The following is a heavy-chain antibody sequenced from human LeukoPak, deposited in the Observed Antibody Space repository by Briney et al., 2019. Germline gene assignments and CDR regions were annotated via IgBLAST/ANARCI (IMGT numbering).Heavy chain of an antibody. D-gene: IGHD6-13*01. V-gene: IGHV5-51*01. CDR2: IYPGDSDP. CDR1: GYTFTTYW. Sequence: GESLKISCKGSGYTFTTYWIGWVRQMPGKGLEWMGIIYPGDSDPRYSPSFQGQVTISADKSISTAYLQWSSLKASDSAMYYCVRHGLGSSWFGFDYWGQGTLVTVSS. CDR3: VRHGLGSSWFGFDY. J-gene: IGHJ4*02.